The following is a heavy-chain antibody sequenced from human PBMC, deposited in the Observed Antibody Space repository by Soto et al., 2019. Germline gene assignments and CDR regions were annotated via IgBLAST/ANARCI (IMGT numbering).Heavy chain of an antibody. V-gene: IGHV3-48*01. CDR3: ARSKYYDYAFDY. Sequence: SLRLSCAASGFTFSNYNMNWVRQAPGKGLEWVSDISSSSTTMYYADSVKGRFTISRDNAKNSLYLQMNSLRAEDTAVYYCARSKYYDYAFDYWGRGTLVTVAS. J-gene: IGHJ4*02. CDR2: ISSSSTTM. CDR1: GFTFSNYN. D-gene: IGHD3-16*01.